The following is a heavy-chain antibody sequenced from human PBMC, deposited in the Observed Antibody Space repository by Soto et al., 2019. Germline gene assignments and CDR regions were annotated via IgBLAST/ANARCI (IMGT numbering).Heavy chain of an antibody. V-gene: IGHV3-21*01. Sequence: PGGSLRLSCAASGFTFSSYSMNWVRQAPGKGLEWVSSISSSSSYIYYADSVKGRFTISRDNAKNSLYLQMNSLRAEDTAVYYCARGRCSGGSCYSDFDYWGQGTLVTVSS. CDR2: ISSSSSYI. J-gene: IGHJ4*02. CDR3: ARGRCSGGSCYSDFDY. D-gene: IGHD2-15*01. CDR1: GFTFSSYS.